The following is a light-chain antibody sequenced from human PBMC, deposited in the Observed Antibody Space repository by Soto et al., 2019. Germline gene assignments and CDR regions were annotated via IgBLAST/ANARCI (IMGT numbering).Light chain of an antibody. CDR1: QSVSSSY. V-gene: IGKV3-20*01. CDR3: QQYGGSPLT. J-gene: IGKJ4*01. Sequence: EIVLTQSPGTLSLSPGDRATLSCRASQSVSSSYLAWYQQKPGQAPRLLIYGASSRATGIPDRFSGSGSGTDFTLTISRLEPEDFAVYYCQQYGGSPLTFGGGIKVEIK. CDR2: GAS.